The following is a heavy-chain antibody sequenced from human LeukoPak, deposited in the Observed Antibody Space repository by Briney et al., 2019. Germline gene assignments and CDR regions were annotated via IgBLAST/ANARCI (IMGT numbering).Heavy chain of an antibody. V-gene: IGHV3-21*01. CDR1: GLTFTRYS. Sequence: GGSLRLSCAASGLTFTRYSMNWVRQAPGKGLEWVSYITTSSQVYYADSVKGRFSISRDNAKNSLYLQMDSLRAEDTAVYYCASGHSSSWYYFDYWGQGTLVTVSS. CDR3: ASGHSSSWYYFDY. CDR2: ITTSSQV. J-gene: IGHJ4*02. D-gene: IGHD6-13*01.